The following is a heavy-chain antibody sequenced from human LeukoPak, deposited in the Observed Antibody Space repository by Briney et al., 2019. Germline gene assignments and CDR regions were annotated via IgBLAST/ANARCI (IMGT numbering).Heavy chain of an antibody. V-gene: IGHV4-34*01. J-gene: IGHJ4*02. CDR2: INHSGST. D-gene: IGHD3-10*01. CDR1: GGSFSGYY. Sequence: SETLSLTCAVYGGSFSGYYWSWIRQPPGKGLEWIGEINHSGSTNYNPSLKSRVTISVDTSKNQFSLKLSSVTAADTAVYYCARRATNSRITMVRGVIVAANSHHFDYWGQGTLVTVSS. CDR3: ARRATNSRITMVRGVIVAANSHHFDY.